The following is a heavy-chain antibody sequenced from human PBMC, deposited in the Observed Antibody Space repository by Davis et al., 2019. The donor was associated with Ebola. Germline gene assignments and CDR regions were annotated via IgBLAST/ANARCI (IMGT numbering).Heavy chain of an antibody. D-gene: IGHD6-19*01. J-gene: IGHJ4*02. Sequence: GESLKISCAASGFIFSNYATSWVRQAPGKGLEWVSGITGSGGSTYYADSAKGRFTISRDNSKNILYLQMDSLRAEDTAVYYCAKSKIGSSGSQLDSWGQGTLVTVSS. V-gene: IGHV3-23*01. CDR3: AKSKIGSSGSQLDS. CDR2: ITGSGGST. CDR1: GFIFSNYA.